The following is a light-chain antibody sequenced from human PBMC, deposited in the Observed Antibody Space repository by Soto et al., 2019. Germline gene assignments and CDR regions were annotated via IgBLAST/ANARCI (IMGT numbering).Light chain of an antibody. CDR3: QQYYRPWT. Sequence: DIVMTQSPDSLAVSLGERATINCKSSQSVLYSSNNKTYLAWYQQKPGQPPKLLIYWASTRESGVPDRFSGSGSGTDFTLTISSLQAEGVAVYYCQQYYRPWTFGQGTKVEIK. J-gene: IGKJ1*01. CDR2: WAS. CDR1: QSVLYSSNNKTY. V-gene: IGKV4-1*01.